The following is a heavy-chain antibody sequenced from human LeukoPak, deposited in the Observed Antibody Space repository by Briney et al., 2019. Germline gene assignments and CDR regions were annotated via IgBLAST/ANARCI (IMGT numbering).Heavy chain of an antibody. J-gene: IGHJ4*02. CDR1: GGSFSGYY. D-gene: IGHD6-19*01. Sequence: PSETLSLTCAVYGGSFSGYYWSWIRQPPGKGLEWIGEINHSGSTNYNPSLKSRVTISVDTSKNQFSLKLSSVTAADTAVYYCARGRRSIAVAGRSCYFDYWGQGTLVTVSS. CDR3: ARGRRSIAVAGRSCYFDY. V-gene: IGHV4-34*01. CDR2: INHSGST.